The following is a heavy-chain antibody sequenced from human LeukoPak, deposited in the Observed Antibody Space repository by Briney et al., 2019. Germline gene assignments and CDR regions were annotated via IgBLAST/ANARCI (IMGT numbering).Heavy chain of an antibody. CDR2: IYTSGST. CDR3: ARDLRVTTIRYCYYGMDV. V-gene: IGHV4-4*07. D-gene: IGHD4-11*01. Sequence: SETLSLTCTVSGGSISSYYWSWIRQPAGKGLEWIGRIYTSGSTNYNPSLKSRVTMSVDTSKNQFSLKLSSVTAADTAVYYCARDLRVTTIRYCYYGMDVWGQGTTVTVSS. J-gene: IGHJ6*02. CDR1: GGSISSYY.